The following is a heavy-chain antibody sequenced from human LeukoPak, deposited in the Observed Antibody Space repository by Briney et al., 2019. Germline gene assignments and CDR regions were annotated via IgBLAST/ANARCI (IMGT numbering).Heavy chain of an antibody. CDR3: ARGGYYGSGNDFRFDP. V-gene: IGHV4-59*01. CDR2: IHYTGST. D-gene: IGHD3-10*01. Sequence: SETLSLTCTVSGGSISSYYWSWIRQSPGKGLECIGYIHYTGSTNYNPSLKSRVTISVETSKNQFSLKLKSVTAADTAVYYCARGGYYGSGNDFRFDPCGQGTLVTVSS. CDR1: GGSISSYY. J-gene: IGHJ5*02.